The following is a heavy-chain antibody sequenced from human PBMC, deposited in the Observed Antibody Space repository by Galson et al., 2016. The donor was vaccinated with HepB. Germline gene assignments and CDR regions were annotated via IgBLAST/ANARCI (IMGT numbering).Heavy chain of an antibody. CDR1: GFTFTNYA. CDR3: AKDRGGRHLWGLHGMDV. D-gene: IGHD3-16*01. V-gene: IGHV3-23*01. CDR2: ISGSIDAT. J-gene: IGHJ6*02. Sequence: SLRLSCAASGFTFTNYAMTWVRQAPGKGLQWVSGISGSIDATYYADSVKGRFIISRDDSRNTLYLQIDSLRVEDTAVYYCAKDRGGRHLWGLHGMDVWGQGTTVIVSS.